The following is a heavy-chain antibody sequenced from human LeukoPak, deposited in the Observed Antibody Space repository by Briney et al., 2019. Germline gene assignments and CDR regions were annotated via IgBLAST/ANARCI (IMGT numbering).Heavy chain of an antibody. D-gene: IGHD3-22*01. J-gene: IGHJ3*02. Sequence: GASVKVSCKASGYTFTGHSMYWVRQAPGQGLECMGGIIPIFGTANYAQKFQGRVTITADESTSTAYMELSSLRYEDTAVYYCAKSNGYGLIDIWGQGTMVTVSS. CDR3: AKSNGYGLIDI. CDR1: GYTFTGHS. CDR2: IIPIFGTA. V-gene: IGHV1-69*13.